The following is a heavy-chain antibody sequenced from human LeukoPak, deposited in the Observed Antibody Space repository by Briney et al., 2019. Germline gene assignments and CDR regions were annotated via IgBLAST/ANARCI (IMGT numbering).Heavy chain of an antibody. V-gene: IGHV3-23*01. CDR3: ATGLAELHDYSDQYSIWFDP. D-gene: IGHD3-16*01. CDR1: GFTPGSYA. Sequence: TGGCLRLSCAASGFTPGSYAMSWVRQAPGKGLEWDSAISGTAAHIYQAESGKGRFATPSDNSKHPLYMQMQKLSAAETAVYDCATGLAELHDYSDQYSIWFDPWGQGTLVTVSS. CDR2: ISGTAAHI. J-gene: IGHJ5*02.